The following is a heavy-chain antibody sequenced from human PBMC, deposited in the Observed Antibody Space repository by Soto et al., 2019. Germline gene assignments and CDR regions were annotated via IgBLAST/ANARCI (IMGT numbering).Heavy chain of an antibody. J-gene: IGHJ2*01. CDR3: ARGNHRWLQLWYFDP. Sequence: QVQLVQSGAEVKKPGSSVTVSCKASGGTFSSYTISWVRQAPGQGLEWMGGIIPIFGTANYAQKLQGRVTITGDESTTTAYMELSSLRSEDTAVYYCARGNHRWLQLWYFDPWGRGTLVTVSS. V-gene: IGHV1-69*12. D-gene: IGHD5-12*01. CDR1: GGTFSSYT. CDR2: IIPIFGTA.